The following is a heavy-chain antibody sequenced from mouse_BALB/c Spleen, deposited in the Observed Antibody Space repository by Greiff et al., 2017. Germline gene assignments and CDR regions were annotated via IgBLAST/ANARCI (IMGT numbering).Heavy chain of an antibody. J-gene: IGHJ1*01. CDR1: GYTFTSYW. CDR3: ARWGTTVVATNFDV. CDR2: IDPSDSYT. D-gene: IGHD1-1*01. Sequence: QVQLQQPGAELVKPGASVKLSCKASGYTFTSYWMHWVKQRPGQGLEWIGEIDPSDSYTNYNQKFKGKATLTVDKSSSTAYMQLSSLTSEDSAVYYCARWGTTVVATNFDVWGAGTTVTVSS. V-gene: IGHV1-69*02.